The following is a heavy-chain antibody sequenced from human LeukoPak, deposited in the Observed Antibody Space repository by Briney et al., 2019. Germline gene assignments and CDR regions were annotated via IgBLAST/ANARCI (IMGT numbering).Heavy chain of an antibody. Sequence: SQTLSLTCNVSGVSISSGSYYWSWIRQPAGKGREWIGRIYTSGSTNYNPSLKSRVTISVDTSKNQFSLKLSSVTAADTAVYYCARLRLIVVVPAAIKYNDAFDIWGQGTMVTVSS. CDR3: ARLRLIVVVPAAIKYNDAFDI. CDR1: GVSISSGSYY. D-gene: IGHD2-2*02. J-gene: IGHJ3*02. CDR2: IYTSGST. V-gene: IGHV4-61*02.